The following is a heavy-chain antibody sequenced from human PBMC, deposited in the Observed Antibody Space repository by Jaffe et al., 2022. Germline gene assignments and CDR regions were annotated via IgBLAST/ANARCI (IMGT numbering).Heavy chain of an antibody. CDR2: IKQDGSEK. D-gene: IGHD4-17*01. V-gene: IGHV3-7*01. CDR3: ARGHDYGDPRGYYYYYYYMDV. CDR1: GFTFSSYW. Sequence: EVQLVESGGGLVQPGGSLRLSCAASGFTFSSYWMSWVRQAPGKGLEWVANIKQDGSEKYYVDSVKGRFTISRDNAKNSLYLQMNSLRAEDTAVYYCARGHDYGDPRGYYYYYYYMDVWGKGTTVTVSS. J-gene: IGHJ6*03.